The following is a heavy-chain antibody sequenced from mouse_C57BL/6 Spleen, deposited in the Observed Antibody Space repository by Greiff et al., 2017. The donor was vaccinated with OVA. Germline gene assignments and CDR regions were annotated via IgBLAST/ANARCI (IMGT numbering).Heavy chain of an antibody. J-gene: IGHJ3*01. CDR3: ASPAYYSNSFAD. CDR2: IWSGGST. D-gene: IGHD2-5*01. CDR1: GFSLTSYG. V-gene: IGHV2-2*01. Sequence: QVQLQQSGPGLVQPSQSLSITCTVSGFSLTSYGVPWVRQSPGKGLEWLGVIWSGGSTDYNAAFISRLSISKDNSKSQVFFKMNSLQADDTAIYYCASPAYYSNSFADWGQGTLVTVSA.